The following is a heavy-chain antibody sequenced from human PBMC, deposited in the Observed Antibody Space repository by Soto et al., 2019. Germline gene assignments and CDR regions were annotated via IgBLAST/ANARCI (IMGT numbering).Heavy chain of an antibody. CDR3: ARSRSRIFRAAAIAWFDP. D-gene: IGHD6-13*01. V-gene: IGHV1-46*01. J-gene: IGHJ5*02. CDR1: GYTFTSYY. CDR2: INPSGGST. Sequence: QVQLVQSGAEVKKPGASVKVSCKASGYTFTSYYMHWVRQAPGQGLEWMGIINPSGGSTSYAQKFQGRVTMTRDTSTSTVYMELSSLRSEDTAVYYCARSRSRIFRAAAIAWFDPWGQGTLVTVSS.